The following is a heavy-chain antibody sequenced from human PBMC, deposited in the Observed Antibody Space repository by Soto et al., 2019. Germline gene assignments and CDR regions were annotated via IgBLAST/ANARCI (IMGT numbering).Heavy chain of an antibody. D-gene: IGHD1-26*01. V-gene: IGHV3-15*01. CDR1: GFTFTNAW. J-gene: IGHJ4*02. CDR2: IKSKSDGGTI. CDR3: TTGLLRVFRGMQRNFDF. Sequence: EVQLVESGGGLVKPGGSLTLSCAASGFTFTNAWMNWVRQAPGKGLEWVGRIKSKSDGGTIDYAAPVKGRFTISRDDSKNTLYAQVNSLETEDTAVYYCTTGLLRVFRGMQRNFDFWGQGTLVTVS.